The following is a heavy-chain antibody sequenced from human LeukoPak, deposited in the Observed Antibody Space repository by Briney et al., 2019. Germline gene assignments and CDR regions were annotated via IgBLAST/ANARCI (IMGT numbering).Heavy chain of an antibody. D-gene: IGHD5-12*01. CDR3: ARRYSGYGNAFDI. V-gene: IGHV4-34*01. CDR2: INHSGST. Sequence: SETLSLTCAVDGGSFSGYYWSWIRQPPGKGLEWIGEINHSGSTNYNPSLKSRVTISVDTSKNQFSLKLYSVTAADTAVYYCARRYSGYGNAFDIWGQGTMVTVSS. J-gene: IGHJ3*02. CDR1: GGSFSGYY.